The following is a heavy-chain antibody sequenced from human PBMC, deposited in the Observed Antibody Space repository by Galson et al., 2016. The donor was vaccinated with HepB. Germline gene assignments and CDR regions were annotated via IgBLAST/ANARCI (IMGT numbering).Heavy chain of an antibody. V-gene: IGHV3-7*05. D-gene: IGHD2-8*01. Sequence: SLRLSCAGSGFTFSSSYMDWVRQAPGEGLEWVAKIKEDGSDKFYVDSVKGRFPISRDNAKNSLYLQMNSLRAEDTAVYYCARDADYQNTNAHYDVFDIWGQGTMVTVSS. CDR1: GFTFSSSY. CDR3: ARDADYQNTNAHYDVFDI. J-gene: IGHJ3*02. CDR2: IKEDGSDK.